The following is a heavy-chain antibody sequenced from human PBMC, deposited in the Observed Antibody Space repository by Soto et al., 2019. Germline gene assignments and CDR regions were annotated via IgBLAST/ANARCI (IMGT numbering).Heavy chain of an antibody. CDR3: ARESGFCGPRCYRNNWFDP. Sequence: SETLSLTCSVSGASISNHYWSWMRQSPGKGLEWIGLMSTTGIPTYNPSLQGRVNISPDTSNNRISLRLSSVTAADTAVYHCARESGFCGPRCYRNNWFDPWGQGIMITVSS. V-gene: IGHV4-59*11. CDR1: GASISNHY. J-gene: IGHJ5*02. CDR2: MSTTGIP. D-gene: IGHD2-2*02.